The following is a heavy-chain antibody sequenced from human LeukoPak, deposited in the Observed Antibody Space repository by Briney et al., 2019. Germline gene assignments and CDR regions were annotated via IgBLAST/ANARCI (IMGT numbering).Heavy chain of an antibody. CDR1: GGSISSYY. Sequence: SETLSLTRTVSGGSISSYYWSWIRQPPGKRLEWIGYIYYSGSNNYNPSLKSRVTISVDTSKNQFSLKLTSVTAADTAVYYCARKTTMAEGYYFDYWGQGTLVTVSS. CDR3: ARKTTMAEGYYFDY. CDR2: IYYSGSN. D-gene: IGHD5-18*01. V-gene: IGHV4-59*01. J-gene: IGHJ4*02.